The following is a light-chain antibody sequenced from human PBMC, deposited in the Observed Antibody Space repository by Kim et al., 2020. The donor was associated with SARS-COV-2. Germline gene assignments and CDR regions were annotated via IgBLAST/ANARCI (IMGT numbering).Light chain of an antibody. V-gene: IGKV1-39*01. CDR1: QSISNH. J-gene: IGKJ3*01. CDR3: QQSYITPFT. CDR2: AAS. Sequence: DIQMTQSPSSLSASVGDRVTISRRTSQSISNHLNWYHQKPGRAPKLLIYAASTLQGGVPSRFSGSGSETDFTLTISSLQPEDFATYFCQQSYITPFTFGPGTKVDIK.